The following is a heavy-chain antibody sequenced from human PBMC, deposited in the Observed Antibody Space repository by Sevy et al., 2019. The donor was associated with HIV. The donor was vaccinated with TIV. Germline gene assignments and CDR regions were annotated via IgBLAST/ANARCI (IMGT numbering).Heavy chain of an antibody. J-gene: IGHJ3*02. CDR2: IYSGGST. D-gene: IGHD3-10*01. Sequence: GGSLRLSCAASGFTVSSNYMSWVRQAPGKGLEWVSVIYSGGSTYDADSVKGRFTISRDNSKNTRDLQMNSLRSEDTAVYYCARGYRVSMVQGGDAFDIWGQGTMVTVSS. CDR1: GFTVSSNY. V-gene: IGHV3-53*01. CDR3: ARGYRVSMVQGGDAFDI.